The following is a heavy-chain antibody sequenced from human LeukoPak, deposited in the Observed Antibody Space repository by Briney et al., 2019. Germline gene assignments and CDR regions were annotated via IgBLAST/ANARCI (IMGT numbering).Heavy chain of an antibody. CDR1: GGSISSYY. J-gene: IGHJ3*02. CDR3: ARQGQVAALDAFDI. CDR2: IYYSGST. D-gene: IGHD2-15*01. Sequence: SETLSLTCTVSGGSISSYYWSWIRQPPGKGLEWIGYIYYSGSTNYNPSLKSRVTISVDTSKNQFSLKLSSVTAADTAVYYCARQGQVAALDAFDIWGQGTMVTVSS. V-gene: IGHV4-59*08.